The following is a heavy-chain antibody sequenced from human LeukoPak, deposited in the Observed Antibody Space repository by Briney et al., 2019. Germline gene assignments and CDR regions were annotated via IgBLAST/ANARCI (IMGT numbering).Heavy chain of an antibody. J-gene: IGHJ4*02. CDR2: INSDGSST. Sequence: PGGTLRLSCAASGFTFSSYWMHWVRQAPGKGLVWVSRINSDGSSTSYADSVKGRFTISRDNAKNTLYLQMNSLRAEDTAVYYCARVSPEGDYDYWGQGTLVTVSS. D-gene: IGHD4-17*01. CDR1: GFTFSSYW. CDR3: ARVSPEGDYDY. V-gene: IGHV3-74*01.